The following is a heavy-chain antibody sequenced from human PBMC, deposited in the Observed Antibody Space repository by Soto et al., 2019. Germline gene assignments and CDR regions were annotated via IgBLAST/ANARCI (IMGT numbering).Heavy chain of an antibody. Sequence: GGSLRLSCAASGFTFSSYAMSWVRQDPGKGLEWVSAISVSVGSTYYADSVKGRFTISRDNSENTLYLQMNSLRAEDTAVYYCAKDPRDGYPRYNWFDPSGKGKLVTLSS. CDR2: ISVSVGST. J-gene: IGHJ5*02. V-gene: IGHV3-23*01. CDR3: AKDPRDGYPRYNWFDP. CDR1: GFTFSSYA. D-gene: IGHD5-12*01.